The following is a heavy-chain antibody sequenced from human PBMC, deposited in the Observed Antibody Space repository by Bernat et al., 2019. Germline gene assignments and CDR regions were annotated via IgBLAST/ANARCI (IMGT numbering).Heavy chain of an antibody. CDR2: KSYDGSNT. CDR3: ARAPLQDDYYMDV. D-gene: IGHD4-11*01. CDR1: GFTFSSYS. J-gene: IGHJ6*03. Sequence: QVQLVESGGGVVQPGRSLRLSCAASGFTFSSYSIHWVRQAPGKGLEWVAVKSYDGSNTYYADSVKGRFTISRDNSKNTLYLQMNSLRAEDTAVYYCARAPLQDDYYMDVWGKGTTVTVSS. V-gene: IGHV3-30*01.